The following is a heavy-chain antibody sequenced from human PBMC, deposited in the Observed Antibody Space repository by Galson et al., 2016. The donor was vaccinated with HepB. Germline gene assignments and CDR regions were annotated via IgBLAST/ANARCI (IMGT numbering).Heavy chain of an antibody. J-gene: IGHJ6*02. Sequence: QSGAEVKTSGESLKISCRGSGYTFDSYWIGWVRQMPGKGLEWMGIIYPGDFDTRYSPSFQGQVTISVDKSISTAYLQWSSLTASDTAMYFCARQEEEYDAMDIWGQGTTVIVSS. V-gene: IGHV5-51*01. CDR3: ARQEEEYDAMDI. CDR2: IYPGDFDT. D-gene: IGHD6-6*01. CDR1: GYTFDSYW.